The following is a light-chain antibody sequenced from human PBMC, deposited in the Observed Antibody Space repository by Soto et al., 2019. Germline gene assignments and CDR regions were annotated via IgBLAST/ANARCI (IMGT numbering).Light chain of an antibody. CDR2: SSN. V-gene: IGLV1-44*01. CDR1: TSNIGSHT. J-gene: IGLJ2*01. CDR3: ASWDDSLNGVV. Sequence: QSVLTQPPSASGTPGQRVTISCSGSTSNIGSHTLNWYQHLPGTAPNLLIYSSNQRPSGVPDRFSGSKSGTSASLAISGLQAEDEADYYCASWDDSLNGVVFGGGTKVTVL.